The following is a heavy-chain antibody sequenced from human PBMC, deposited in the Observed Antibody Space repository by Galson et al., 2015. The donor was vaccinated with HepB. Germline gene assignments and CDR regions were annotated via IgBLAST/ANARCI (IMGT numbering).Heavy chain of an antibody. CDR2: ISDSGDST. V-gene: IGHV3-23*01. D-gene: IGHD6-6*01. CDR3: ASSGYYYGMDV. Sequence: SLRLSCAASGFTFSNYAITWVRQAPGQGLEWVSAISDSGDSTYYADSVRGRFTISRDNAKNSLYLQMNSLRAEDTAVYYCASSGYYYGMDVWGQGTTVTVSS. CDR1: GFTFSNYA. J-gene: IGHJ6*02.